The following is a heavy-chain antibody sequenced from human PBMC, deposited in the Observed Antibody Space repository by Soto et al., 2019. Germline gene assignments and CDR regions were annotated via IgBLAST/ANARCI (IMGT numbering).Heavy chain of an antibody. V-gene: IGHV3-23*01. Sequence: GGSLRLSCAASGFTFSSYAMNWVRQAPGKGLEWVSGISGSGCSTYYADSVKGRFTISRDNSKNALYLQMSSLRAEDTAVYYCAKAFSWYDYWGQGTLVTVSS. J-gene: IGHJ4*02. CDR3: AKAFSWYDY. CDR1: GFTFSSYA. CDR2: ISGSGCST. D-gene: IGHD6-13*01.